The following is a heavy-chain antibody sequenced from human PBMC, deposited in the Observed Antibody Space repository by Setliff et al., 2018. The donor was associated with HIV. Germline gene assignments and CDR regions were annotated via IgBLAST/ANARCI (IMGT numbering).Heavy chain of an antibody. CDR1: GDSINTHY. Sequence: SETLSLTCTVSGDSINTHYWSRIRQPPGKGLEWIGCISHSGSTNFNPSLNSRVTISLDTSKNQFSLRLTSLTAADTAIYYCARSTVGAGASFPWGRGILVTVSS. J-gene: IGHJ5*02. CDR3: ARSTVGAGASFP. CDR2: ISHSGST. D-gene: IGHD1-26*01. V-gene: IGHV4-59*11.